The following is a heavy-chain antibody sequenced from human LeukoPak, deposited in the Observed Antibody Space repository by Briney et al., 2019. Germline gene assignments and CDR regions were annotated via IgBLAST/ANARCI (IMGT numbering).Heavy chain of an antibody. Sequence: GGSLRLSCAASGFTVSRNYMSWVRQAPGKGLEWVSVIYSADSAYYADSVRGRFTISRDNSENTLYLRMNSLRADDTAVYYCAREVGGGATNYFDYWGQGTLVTVSS. J-gene: IGHJ4*02. CDR3: AREVGGGATNYFDY. D-gene: IGHD1-26*01. CDR2: IYSADSA. CDR1: GFTVSRNY. V-gene: IGHV3-53*01.